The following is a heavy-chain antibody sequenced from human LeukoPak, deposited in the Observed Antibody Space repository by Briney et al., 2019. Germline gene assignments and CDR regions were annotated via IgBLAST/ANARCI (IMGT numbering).Heavy chain of an antibody. Sequence: PGGSLRLSCAASGFTFSDYDMSWIRQAPGKGLEWISFISTSGTGRHYADSMKGRITISRDNSKNSLYLQISSLRAEDTAVYSCARGPYAGALDIWGQGTKVTISS. V-gene: IGHV3-11*01. CDR1: GFTFSDYD. CDR2: ISTSGTGR. J-gene: IGHJ3*02. D-gene: IGHD4-17*01. CDR3: ARGPYAGALDI.